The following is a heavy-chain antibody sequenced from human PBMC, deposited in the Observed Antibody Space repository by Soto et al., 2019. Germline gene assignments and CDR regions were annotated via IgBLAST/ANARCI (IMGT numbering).Heavy chain of an antibody. V-gene: IGHV1-18*01. J-gene: IGHJ6*02. CDR1: GYTFTSYG. CDR2: ISPNNGNT. CDR3: ARGIYRNYGMDV. Sequence: ASVKVSCKASGYTFTSYGISWVRQAPGQGLEWMGWISPNNGNTNYAQKFQGRVTMTTDTSTSTAYMELSRLRSDDTAVYYCARGIYRNYGMDVWGQGTTVTVSS.